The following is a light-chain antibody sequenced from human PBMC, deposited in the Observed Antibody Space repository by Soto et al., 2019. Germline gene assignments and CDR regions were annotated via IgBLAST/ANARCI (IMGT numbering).Light chain of an antibody. CDR2: DAS. V-gene: IGKV3-15*01. CDR1: QSVRSN. J-gene: IGKJ4*01. CDR3: QQYINWPPLT. Sequence: EIVLTQSPATLSVSPVERATLSCRASQSVRSNLAWYQQKPGQAPRLLIFDASTRATNIPARFTGSGSGTEFTLTISSLQSEDFAVYYCQQYINWPPLTFGGGTKVDIK.